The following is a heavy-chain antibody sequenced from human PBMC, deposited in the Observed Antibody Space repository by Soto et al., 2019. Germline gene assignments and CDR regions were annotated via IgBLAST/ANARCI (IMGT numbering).Heavy chain of an antibody. CDR2: ISVSDAFI. CDR1: GFNVGAFA. J-gene: IGHJ4*02. Sequence: PGGSLRLSCAASGFNVGAFAVNWVRQGPGKGLEWVSGISVSDAFIYYADSVRGRFSISRDASENILYLQMNSLRVDDTALYYCTRETVAGITGLDYWGPGTLVTVSS. D-gene: IGHD1-20*01. CDR3: TRETVAGITGLDY. V-gene: IGHV3-23*01.